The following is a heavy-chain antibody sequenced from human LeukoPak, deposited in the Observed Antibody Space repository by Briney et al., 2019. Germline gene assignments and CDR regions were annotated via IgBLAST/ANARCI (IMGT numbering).Heavy chain of an antibody. Sequence: GGSLRLSCAASGFTFSSYGMHWVRQAPGKGLEWVAVISFDERNKYYADSVKGRFTISRDNSKNTLDLQMNSLRAEDTAVYYCASQAYGDYEDPYFDYWGQGTLVTVSS. CDR2: ISFDERNK. D-gene: IGHD4-17*01. J-gene: IGHJ4*02. CDR3: ASQAYGDYEDPYFDY. V-gene: IGHV3-30*03. CDR1: GFTFSSYG.